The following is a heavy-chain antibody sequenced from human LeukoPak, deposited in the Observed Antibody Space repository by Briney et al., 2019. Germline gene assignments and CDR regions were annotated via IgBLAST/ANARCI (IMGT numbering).Heavy chain of an antibody. V-gene: IGHV3-74*01. CDR2: IKSDGSST. CDR3: ARGTGNYYGY. Sequence: GGSLRLSCAASGFTFSDYWMHWVRQAPGKGLVWVSRIKSDGSSTSYADSVKGRFTITRDSSKNTLYLQMNSLRAEDTAVYYCARGTGNYYGYWGQGTLVTVSS. J-gene: IGHJ4*02. D-gene: IGHD3/OR15-3a*01. CDR1: GFTFSDYW.